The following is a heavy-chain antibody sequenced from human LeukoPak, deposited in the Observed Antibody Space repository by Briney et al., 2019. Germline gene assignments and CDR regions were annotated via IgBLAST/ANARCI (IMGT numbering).Heavy chain of an antibody. J-gene: IGHJ3*02. Sequence: GGSLRLSFAASGLTVSSNYMSWVRQAPGKGLEWLSVIYNGDMTYYADSVKGRFTISRDNSKNTLYLQMNSLRADDTAVYYCAREIYYDSRGYYSHGLDIWGQGTMVTVSS. CDR3: AREIYYDSRGYYSHGLDI. D-gene: IGHD3-22*01. CDR1: GLTVSSNY. CDR2: IYNGDMT. V-gene: IGHV3-66*01.